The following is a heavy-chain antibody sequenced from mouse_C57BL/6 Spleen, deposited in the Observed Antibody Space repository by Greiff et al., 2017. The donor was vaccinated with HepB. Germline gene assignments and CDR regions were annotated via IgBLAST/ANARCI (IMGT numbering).Heavy chain of an antibody. J-gene: IGHJ3*01. Sequence: DVMLVESGGGLVKPGGSLKLSCAASGFTFSSYAMSWVRQTPEKRLEWVATISDGGSYTYYPDNVKGRFTISRDNAKNNLYLQMSHLRSEDPAMYYCPRDRSDERLAYWDQGSLVTVSA. CDR3: PRDRSDERLAY. V-gene: IGHV5-4*03. CDR1: GFTFSSYA. CDR2: ISDGGSYT.